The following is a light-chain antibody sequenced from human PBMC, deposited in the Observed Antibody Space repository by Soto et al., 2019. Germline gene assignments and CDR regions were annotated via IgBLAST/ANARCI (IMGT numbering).Light chain of an antibody. CDR1: QSVSSY. J-gene: IGKJ1*01. Sequence: VLTQAPATLSFSPGERASLPCRASQSVSSYFAWYQQKPGQDPRLLLYDASNRATGIPARFSGSGSGTDFTLTISSLEPEDFAVYYCQQRSNWPPWTFGQGTKVDIK. CDR3: QQRSNWPPWT. V-gene: IGKV3-11*01. CDR2: DAS.